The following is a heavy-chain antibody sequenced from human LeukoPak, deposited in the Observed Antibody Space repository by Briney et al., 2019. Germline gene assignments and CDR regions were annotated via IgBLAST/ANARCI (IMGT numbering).Heavy chain of an antibody. CDR3: ARDRDDILATMVWFDP. V-gene: IGHV4-4*07. CDR2: IYTSGSP. CDR1: GYSISSGYY. Sequence: SETLSLTCTVSGYSISSGYYWGWISQPAGKGLEWIGRIYTSGSPNYNPSLKSRVTTSVDTSTNQFSLKLSSVTDAATAVYYGARDRDDILATMVWFDPWGQGTLVTVSS. D-gene: IGHD5-12*01. J-gene: IGHJ5*02.